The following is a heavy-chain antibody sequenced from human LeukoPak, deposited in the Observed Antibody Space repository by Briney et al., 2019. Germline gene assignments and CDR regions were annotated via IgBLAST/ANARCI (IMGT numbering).Heavy chain of an antibody. CDR1: GGSISSSNYY. V-gene: IGHV4-39*01. CDR3: ARPGYVDY. Sequence: SETLSLTCTVSGGSISSSNYYWGWIRQPPGEGLEWIGSIYYSGSTYYNPSLKSRVTISVDTSKHQFSLKLTSVTAADRAVYYCARPGYVDYWGQGTLVTVSS. CDR2: IYYSGST. J-gene: IGHJ4*02.